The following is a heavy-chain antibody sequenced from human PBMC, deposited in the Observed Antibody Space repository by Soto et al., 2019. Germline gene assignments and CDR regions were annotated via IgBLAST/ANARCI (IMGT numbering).Heavy chain of an antibody. J-gene: IGHJ6*02. CDR3: AKEYSRHYGMDV. CDR1: GFTFDDYA. V-gene: IGHV3-9*01. CDR2: ISWNSGSI. D-gene: IGHD6-13*01. Sequence: GGSLRLSCAASGFTFDDYAMHWVRQAPGKGLEWVSGISWNSGSIGYADSVKGRFTISRDNTKNSLYLQMNGLRAEDTALYYCAKEYSRHYGMDVWGQGTTVTVSS.